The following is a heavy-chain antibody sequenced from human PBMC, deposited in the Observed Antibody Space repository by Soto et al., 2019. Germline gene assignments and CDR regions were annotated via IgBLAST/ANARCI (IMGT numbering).Heavy chain of an antibody. V-gene: IGHV1-2*02. CDR3: AKDPTKRSLRGYYYYYGMDV. CDR1: GYTFTGYY. CDR2: INPNSGGT. D-gene: IGHD4-17*01. J-gene: IGHJ6*02. Sequence: ASVKVSCKASGYTFTGYYMHWVRQAPGQGLEWMGWINPNSGGTNYAQKFQGRVTMTKNTLYLQMNSLRAEDTAVYYCAKDPTKRSLRGYYYYYGMDVWGQGTTVTVSS.